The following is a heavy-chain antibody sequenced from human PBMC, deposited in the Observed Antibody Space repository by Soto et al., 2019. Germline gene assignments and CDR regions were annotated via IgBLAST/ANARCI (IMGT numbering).Heavy chain of an antibody. CDR2: IDPSDSYT. J-gene: IGHJ6*02. V-gene: IGHV5-10-1*01. Sequence: GESLKISCKGSGYSFTSYWISWVRQMPGKGLEWMERIDPSDSYTNYSPSFQGHVTISADKSISTAYLQWSSLKASDTAMYYCAKTDCSSTSCYLLRYYYYGMDVWGQGTTVTVSS. CDR3: AKTDCSSTSCYLLRYYYYGMDV. D-gene: IGHD2-2*01. CDR1: GYSFTSYW.